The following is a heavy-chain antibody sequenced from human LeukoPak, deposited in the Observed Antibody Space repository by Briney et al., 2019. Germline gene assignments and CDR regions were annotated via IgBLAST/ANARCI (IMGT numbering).Heavy chain of an antibody. Sequence: SETLSLTCTVSGGSISSGEYYWSWIRQPPGKGLEWIGYIYYSGSTYYNPSLKSRVTISVDTSKNQFSLKLSSVTAADTAVYYCARAELKQWLVLDYWGQGTLVTVSS. J-gene: IGHJ4*02. CDR1: GGSISSGEYY. CDR3: ARAELKQWLVLDY. CDR2: IYYSGST. D-gene: IGHD6-19*01. V-gene: IGHV4-30-4*01.